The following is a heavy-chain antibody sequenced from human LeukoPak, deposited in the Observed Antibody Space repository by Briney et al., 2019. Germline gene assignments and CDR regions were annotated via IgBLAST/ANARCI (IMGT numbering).Heavy chain of an antibody. V-gene: IGHV3-23*01. CDR1: GFTFSSYA. CDR3: AQPGLRYFDSLLSTS. CDR2: ISGSGGST. D-gene: IGHD3-9*01. J-gene: IGHJ5*02. Sequence: QPGGSLRLSCAASGFTFSSYAMSWVRQAPGKGLEWVSAISGSGGSTYYADSVKGRFTISRDNSKHTLYLQMNSLRPADTTVYYCAQPGLRYFDSLLSTSWGPGTLVTVSP.